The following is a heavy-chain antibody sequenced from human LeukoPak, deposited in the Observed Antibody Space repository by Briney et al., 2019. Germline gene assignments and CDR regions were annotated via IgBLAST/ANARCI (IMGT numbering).Heavy chain of an antibody. V-gene: IGHV1-18*01. CDR1: GYMFSSNG. CDR3: ARRMGTAMITEALYYMDV. Sequence: GASVKVSCKTSGYMFSSNGITWVRQAPGQGLEWMGWTSGYNGNTKYAQKFQGRVTMTTDTSTSTAYMELRSLRSDDTAVYYCARRMGTAMITEALYYMDVWGKGTTVTVSS. CDR2: TSGYNGNT. J-gene: IGHJ6*03. D-gene: IGHD5-18*01.